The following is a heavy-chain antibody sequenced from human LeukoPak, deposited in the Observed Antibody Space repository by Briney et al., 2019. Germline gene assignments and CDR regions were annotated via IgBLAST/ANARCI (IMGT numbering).Heavy chain of an antibody. D-gene: IGHD6-13*01. CDR2: IYYSGST. V-gene: IGHV4-59*08. CDR3: ARHERAAAGDYFDY. J-gene: IGHJ4*02. Sequence: PSETLSLTCTVSGGSISSYYWSWIRQPPGKGLEWIGYIYYSGSTNYNPSLKSRVTISVDTSKNQFSLKLSSVTAADTAVYYCARHERAAAGDYFDYWGQGTLVTVSS. CDR1: GGSISSYY.